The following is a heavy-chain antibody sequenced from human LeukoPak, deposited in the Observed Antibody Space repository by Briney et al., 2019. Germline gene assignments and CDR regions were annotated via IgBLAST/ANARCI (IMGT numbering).Heavy chain of an antibody. Sequence: GGSLRLSCAASGFTFSDYAMHWVRQAPGKGLEWVSSISYDGTNKYYGDSMKGRLIISRDNSQNTVFLQMLSLKAEDTAVYYCATRGRSGYYYGMDVWGQGTTVTVSS. V-gene: IGHV3-30*03. CDR1: GFTFSDYA. J-gene: IGHJ6*02. D-gene: IGHD1-26*01. CDR2: ISYDGTNK. CDR3: ATRGRSGYYYGMDV.